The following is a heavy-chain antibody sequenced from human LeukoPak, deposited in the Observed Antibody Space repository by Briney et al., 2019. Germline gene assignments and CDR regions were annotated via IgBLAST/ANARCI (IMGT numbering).Heavy chain of an antibody. V-gene: IGHV4-59*08. CDR2: IYYSGST. D-gene: IGHD6-19*01. Sequence: SETLSLTCTVSGGSISSYYWSWIRQPPGKGLEWIGYIYYSGSTNYNPSLKSRVTISVDTSKNQFSLKLSSVTAADTAVYYCARRAVAGHTVFDYWGQGTLVTVSS. CDR1: GGSISSYY. CDR3: ARRAVAGHTVFDY. J-gene: IGHJ4*02.